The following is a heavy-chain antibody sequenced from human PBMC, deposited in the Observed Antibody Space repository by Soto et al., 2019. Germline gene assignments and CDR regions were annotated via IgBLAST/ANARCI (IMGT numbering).Heavy chain of an antibody. CDR1: GFTFSRYA. D-gene: IGHD2-2*01. J-gene: IGHJ4*02. CDR2: ISDSGST. CDR3: AKGGLGDCITTSCLFHFVY. Sequence: QPGGSLRLSCTASGFTFSRYAMSWVRQAPGKGLEWVSTISDSGSTYYAESVKGRLTISRDNSKHTLYLQMNSLRAEDTAVYYCAKGGLGDCITTSCLFHFVYWCLGGLVTVFS. V-gene: IGHV3-23*01.